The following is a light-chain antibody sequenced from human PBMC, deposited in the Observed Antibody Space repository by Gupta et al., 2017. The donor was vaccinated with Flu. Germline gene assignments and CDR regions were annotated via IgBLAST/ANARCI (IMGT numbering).Light chain of an antibody. V-gene: IGLV2-11*01. Sequence: SVAISCTGTTSDVGNYDYVSWYQQHPGKAPKLMNYGVTERPSGVPDRFSGSKSGNTASLTISGLQAEDEAFYYCCSYAGTFTFVFGGGTRLTVL. J-gene: IGLJ2*01. CDR1: TSDVGNYDY. CDR3: CSYAGTFTFV. CDR2: GVT.